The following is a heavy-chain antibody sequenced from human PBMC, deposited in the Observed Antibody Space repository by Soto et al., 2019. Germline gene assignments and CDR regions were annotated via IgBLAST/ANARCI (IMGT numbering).Heavy chain of an antibody. CDR2: IIPTIGTT. V-gene: IGHV1-69*12. CDR3: ARDLGSGYDPGDY. D-gene: IGHD5-12*01. CDR1: GDTFTIFA. J-gene: IGHJ4*02. Sequence: QVQLVQSGAEVKKPGSSVKVSCKASGDTFTIFAISWVRQAPGQGLEWMGGIIPTIGTTNYAQRFQGRITITGDESTGTAYMELRSLKSEATAVYYCARDLGSGYDPGDYWGQGTLVTVSS.